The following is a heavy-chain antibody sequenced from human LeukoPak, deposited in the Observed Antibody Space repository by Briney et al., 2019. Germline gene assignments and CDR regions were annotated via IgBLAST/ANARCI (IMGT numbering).Heavy chain of an antibody. CDR1: GDSISNGVKY. V-gene: IGHV4-31*03. Sequence: KPSETLSLTCTVSGDSISNGVKYWSWIRQHPGRGLEWIGYIYHSGRSYYNPSLKSRITMSVDTSKNQFSLNLGSVTAADTAVYYCARDQVECTGGTCQSRVGFDFWGQGTLVTVSS. J-gene: IGHJ4*02. CDR2: IYHSGRS. CDR3: ARDQVECTGGTCQSRVGFDF. D-gene: IGHD2-8*02.